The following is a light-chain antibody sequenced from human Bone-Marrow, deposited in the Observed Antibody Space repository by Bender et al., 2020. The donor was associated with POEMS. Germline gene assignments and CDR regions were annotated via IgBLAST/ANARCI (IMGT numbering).Light chain of an antibody. CDR3: CSYAGSSTWV. Sequence: QSALIQPPSVSGSPGQSVTISCTGTSSDVGGYNYVSWYQQHAGKAPKLLIHEVTKRPSGVSNRFSGSKSGNTASLTISGLQAEDEADYYCCSYAGSSTWVFGGGTKVTVL. CDR2: EVT. CDR1: SSDVGGYNY. V-gene: IGLV2-23*02. J-gene: IGLJ3*02.